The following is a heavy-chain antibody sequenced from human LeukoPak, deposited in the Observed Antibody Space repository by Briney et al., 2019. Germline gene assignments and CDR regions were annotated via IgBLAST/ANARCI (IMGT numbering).Heavy chain of an antibody. CDR2: IFYSGST. Sequence: SETLSLTCSVSGFSISSGDYYWGWFRQPPGKDLEWIGFIFYSGSTDFSPSLKSRVTISLDTSENQFSLRLSSVTAADTAVYYCARGLWLKYYFDYWGRGTLVTVSS. CDR3: ARGLWLKYYFDY. D-gene: IGHD6-19*01. V-gene: IGHV4-30-4*08. CDR1: GFSISSGDYY. J-gene: IGHJ4*02.